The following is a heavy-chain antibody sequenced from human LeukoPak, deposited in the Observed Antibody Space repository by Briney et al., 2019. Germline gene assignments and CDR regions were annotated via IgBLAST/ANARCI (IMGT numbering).Heavy chain of an antibody. Sequence: GGSPRLSCTASGFTVSSNYMSWVRQAPGKGLEWVSVIHSGGSTYYADSVKGRFTISRDNSKNTLYLQMNSLRAEDTAVYYCARVPTSSGWYFDYWGQGTLVTVSS. CDR3: ARVPTSSGWYFDY. CDR2: IHSGGST. D-gene: IGHD6-19*01. V-gene: IGHV3-53*01. CDR1: GFTVSSNY. J-gene: IGHJ4*02.